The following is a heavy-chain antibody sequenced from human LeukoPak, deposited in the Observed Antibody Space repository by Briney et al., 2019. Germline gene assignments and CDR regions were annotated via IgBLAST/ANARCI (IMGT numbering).Heavy chain of an antibody. D-gene: IGHD4-17*01. V-gene: IGHV3-9*01. CDR3: AKDSGTYYGGKGLGY. CDR2: ISWNSGSI. J-gene: IGHJ4*02. CDR1: GFTFSSYA. Sequence: GGSLRLSCAASGFTFSSYAMHWVRQAPGKGLEWVSGISWNSGSIGYADSVKGRFTISRDNAKNSLYLQMNSLRAEDTALYYCAKDSGTYYGGKGLGYWGQGTLVTVSS.